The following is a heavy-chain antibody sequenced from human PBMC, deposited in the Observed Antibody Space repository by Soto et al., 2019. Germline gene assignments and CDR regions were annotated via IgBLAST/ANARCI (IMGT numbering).Heavy chain of an antibody. CDR2: FDPEDGET. D-gene: IGHD4-17*01. V-gene: IGHV1-24*01. J-gene: IGHJ3*02. Sequence: ASVKVSCKVSGYTLTELSMHWVRQAPGKGLEWMGGFDPEDGETIYAQKFQGRVTMTEDTSTDTAYMELSSLRSEDTAVYYCATFDYGDYVRHYAFDIWGQGTMVTVSS. CDR1: GYTLTELS. CDR3: ATFDYGDYVRHYAFDI.